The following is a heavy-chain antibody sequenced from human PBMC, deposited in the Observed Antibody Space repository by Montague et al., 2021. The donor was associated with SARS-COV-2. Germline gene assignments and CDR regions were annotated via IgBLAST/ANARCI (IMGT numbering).Heavy chain of an antibody. V-gene: IGHV3-21*01. J-gene: IGHJ6*02. CDR1: GFTFSSYS. D-gene: IGHD3-10*01. CDR2: ISSSSSYI. Sequence: SLRLSCAASGFTFSSYSMNWVRQAPGRGLEWVSSISSSSSYIYYADSVKGRFTISRDNAKNSLYLQMNSLRAEDTAVYYCARDPLDYGLWSSGSYYNAYYYYYGMDVWGQWTTVTVSS. CDR3: ARDPLDYGLWSSGSYYNAYYYYYGMDV.